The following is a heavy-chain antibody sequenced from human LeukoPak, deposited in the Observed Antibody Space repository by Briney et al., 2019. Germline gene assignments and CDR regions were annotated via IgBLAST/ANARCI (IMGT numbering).Heavy chain of an antibody. CDR3: ARLARFEELSPRYYFDK. D-gene: IGHD3-16*02. CDR1: GGSMNYYY. V-gene: IGHV4-59*08. J-gene: IGHJ4*02. Sequence: PSETLSLTCTLSGGSMNYYYWSWIRQPPGQGLEWIGYIYYRGTTNYYPSLKNRVTISIHTSKNQFSLKLYSVTAADTAFYFCARLARFEELSPRYYFDKWGRGTLVTVSS. CDR2: IYYRGTT.